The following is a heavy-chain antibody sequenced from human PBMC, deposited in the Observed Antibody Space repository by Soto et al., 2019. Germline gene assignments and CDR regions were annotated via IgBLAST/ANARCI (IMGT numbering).Heavy chain of an antibody. V-gene: IGHV3-11*01. Sequence: GSVTLSCAASGLTLSDYYMSWIRQAPGKGLEWVSYISGSGNTISYADSVKGRFTISRDSANNSLYLQMRSLTDDDTDIYYCARDQGNWFDPWGQGTLVTVSS. CDR3: ARDQGNWFDP. CDR1: GLTLSDYY. CDR2: ISGSGNTI. J-gene: IGHJ5*02.